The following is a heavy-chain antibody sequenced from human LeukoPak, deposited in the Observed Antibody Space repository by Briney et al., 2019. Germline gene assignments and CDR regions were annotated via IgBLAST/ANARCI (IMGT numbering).Heavy chain of an antibody. D-gene: IGHD2-2*01. CDR3: AKPPSYQLPGDPAYYFDY. CDR2: ISRSGSTI. CDR1: GFTFSDHY. Sequence: PGGSLRLSCAASGFTFSDHYMSWIRQAPGKGLEWLSFISRSGSTIYDANSVKGRFTISRDNADNSLYLQMNSLTADDTAVYYCAKPPSYQLPGDPAYYFDYWGQGTLVTVSS. J-gene: IGHJ4*02. V-gene: IGHV3-11*01.